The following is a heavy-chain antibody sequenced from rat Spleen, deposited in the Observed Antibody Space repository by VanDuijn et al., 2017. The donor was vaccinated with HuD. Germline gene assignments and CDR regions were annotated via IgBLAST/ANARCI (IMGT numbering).Heavy chain of an antibody. J-gene: IGHJ2*01. V-gene: IGHV5-29*01. CDR1: GFTFSDYY. CDR3: ARRNRPHYFDY. CDR2: ISYDGSST. D-gene: IGHD1-5*01. Sequence: EVQLVESDGGLVQPGRSLKLSCAASGFTFSDYYMAWVRQAPTKGLEWVATISYDGSSTYYRDSVKGRFTISRDNAKSTLYLQMDSLRSEDTATYYCARRNRPHYFDYWGQGVMVTVSS.